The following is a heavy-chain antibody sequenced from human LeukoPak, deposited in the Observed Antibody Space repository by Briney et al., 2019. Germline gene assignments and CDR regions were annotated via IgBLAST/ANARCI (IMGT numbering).Heavy chain of an antibody. Sequence: GGSLRLSCAASGFTFGSYWMSWVRQAPGKGLEWVANIKQDGSEKYYVDSVKGRFTISRDNTKNSLFLQMNSLRAEDTAVYFCARVRYGDYWGQGTLVTVSS. CDR1: GFTFGSYW. D-gene: IGHD3-16*01. CDR3: ARVRYGDY. J-gene: IGHJ4*02. V-gene: IGHV3-7*01. CDR2: IKQDGSEK.